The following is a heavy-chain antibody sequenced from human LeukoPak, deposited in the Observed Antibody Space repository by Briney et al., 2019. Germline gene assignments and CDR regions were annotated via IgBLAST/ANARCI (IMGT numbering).Heavy chain of an antibody. CDR2: MRYDEGIT. Sequence: GGSLRLSCAASGFAFSAFGMHWVRQAPGRGMEWVAFMRYDEGITYYADSVRGRFTITRDNSKNTLYLQMNSLRAEDTAVYYCARDMVYWGQGTLVTVSS. CDR3: ARDMVY. J-gene: IGHJ4*02. CDR1: GFAFSAFG. D-gene: IGHD3-10*01. V-gene: IGHV3-30*02.